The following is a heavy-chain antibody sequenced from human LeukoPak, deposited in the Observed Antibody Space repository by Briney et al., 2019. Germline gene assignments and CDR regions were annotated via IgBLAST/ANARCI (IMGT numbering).Heavy chain of an antibody. CDR1: GGSISSSSYY. CDR2: IYYRGST. CDR3: ARHRMYYYDSSGRGVADAFDI. D-gene: IGHD3-22*01. V-gene: IGHV4-39*01. Sequence: SETLSLTCTVSGGSISSSSYYCGWIRQPPGKGLERIGSIYYRGSTYYNPSIKSRATISVDTSKNQFSLKLSSVTAADTAVYYCARHRMYYYDSSGRGVADAFDIWGQGTMVTVSS. J-gene: IGHJ3*02.